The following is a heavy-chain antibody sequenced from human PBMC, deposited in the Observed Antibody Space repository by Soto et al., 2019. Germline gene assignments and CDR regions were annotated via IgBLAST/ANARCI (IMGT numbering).Heavy chain of an antibody. Sequence: SETLSLTCTVSGGSMNSYHWSWIRQPAGKGLEWIGHIHSSGSTNYNPSLKSRVTMSVDTSKNQFSLRVMSVTAADTAVYYCASRDPGTSVDYWGQGTLVTVSS. D-gene: IGHD1-7*01. CDR3: ASRDPGTSVDY. J-gene: IGHJ4*02. V-gene: IGHV4-4*07. CDR2: IHSSGST. CDR1: GGSMNSYH.